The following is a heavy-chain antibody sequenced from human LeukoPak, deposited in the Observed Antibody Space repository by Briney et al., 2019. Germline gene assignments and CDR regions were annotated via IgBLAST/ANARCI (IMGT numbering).Heavy chain of an antibody. CDR3: ARQSSGWYVGDY. CDR1: GYTFTRHW. J-gene: IGHJ4*02. CDR2: IYPGDSDT. V-gene: IGHV5-51*01. Sequence: GESLKISCKVSGYTFTRHWIGWVRQMPGKGLEWMGIIYPGDSDTRYSPSFQGQVTISADKSVSTAYLQWSSLKASDTAMYYCARQSSGWYVGDYWGQGTLVTVSP. D-gene: IGHD6-19*01.